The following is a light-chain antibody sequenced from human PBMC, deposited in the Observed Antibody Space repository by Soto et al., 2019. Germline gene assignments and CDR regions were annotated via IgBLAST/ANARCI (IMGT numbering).Light chain of an antibody. CDR1: QNIKNY. J-gene: IGKJ5*01. V-gene: IGKV1-39*01. Sequence: DLQMTQSPSSLSASVGDRVXITCXASQNIKNYLNWYQQKPGKAHKLXIYASYSLQSGVQSRFSGSGSGADFILTISSLQSEDFATYYCKQSYSTPITFGQGTRLEIK. CDR3: KQSYSTPIT. CDR2: ASY.